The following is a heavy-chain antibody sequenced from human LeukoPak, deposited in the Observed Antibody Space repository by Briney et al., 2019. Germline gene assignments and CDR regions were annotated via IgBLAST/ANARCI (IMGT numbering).Heavy chain of an antibody. V-gene: IGHV3-23*01. CDR2: ISGSGGST. Sequence: QSGGSLRLSCAASEFTFSSYAMSWVRQAPGKGLEWVSTISGSGGSTYYADSVKGRFTISRDNSKNTLYLQMNSLRAEDTAVYYCAKVSPRSGIAVAGFDYWGQGTLVTVSS. CDR3: AKVSPRSGIAVAGFDY. D-gene: IGHD6-19*01. CDR1: EFTFSSYA. J-gene: IGHJ4*02.